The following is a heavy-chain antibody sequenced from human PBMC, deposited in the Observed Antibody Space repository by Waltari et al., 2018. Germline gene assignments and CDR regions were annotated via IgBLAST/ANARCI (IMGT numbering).Heavy chain of an antibody. CDR2: INPNSGGT. D-gene: IGHD2-2*02. V-gene: IGHV1-2*02. J-gene: IGHJ4*02. CDR3: ARGVVVVPAAIRDFDY. CDR1: GYTFTGYY. Sequence: QVQLVQSGAEVKKPGASVKVSCKASGYTFTGYYMHWVRQAPGQGLEWMGWINPNSGGTNYAQKFQGRVTMTRDTSISTAYMELSRLRSDDTVVYYCARGVVVVPAAIRDFDYWGQGTLVTVSS.